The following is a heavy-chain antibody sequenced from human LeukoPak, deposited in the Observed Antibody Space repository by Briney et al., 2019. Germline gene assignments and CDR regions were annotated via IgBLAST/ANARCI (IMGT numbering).Heavy chain of an antibody. D-gene: IGHD2-15*01. CDR1: GYTFTNYY. Sequence: ASVTVSCKTSGYTFTNYYIHWVRQAPGQGLEWMGYIIPDSGGASYEQRFQGRVTMTRDKSIRTVYMELSSLRSDDTAMYYCSTEDKYCSGANCGKYWGQGTLVTVSS. CDR3: STEDKYCSGANCGKY. J-gene: IGHJ4*02. V-gene: IGHV1-2*02. CDR2: IIPDSGGA.